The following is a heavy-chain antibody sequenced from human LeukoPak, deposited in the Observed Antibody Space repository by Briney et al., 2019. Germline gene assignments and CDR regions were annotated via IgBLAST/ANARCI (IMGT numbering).Heavy chain of an antibody. J-gene: IGHJ3*02. CDR2: IYTSGST. V-gene: IGHV4-4*07. CDR3: ARGSYYYDSRGNRDAFDI. CDR1: GDSISIYY. D-gene: IGHD3-22*01. Sequence: SETLSLTRTVSGDSISIYYWSWIRQPAGKGLEWIGRIYTSGSTNYNPSLKTRVSMSVDTSKNQFSLKLNSVTAADTAVYYCARGSYYYDSRGNRDAFDIWGQGTMVTVSS.